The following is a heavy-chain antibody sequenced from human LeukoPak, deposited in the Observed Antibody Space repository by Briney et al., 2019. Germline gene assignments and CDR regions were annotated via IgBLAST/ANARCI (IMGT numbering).Heavy chain of an antibody. CDR2: IYYSGST. CDR1: GGSISSYY. V-gene: IGHV4-59*01. D-gene: IGHD6-13*01. Sequence: SETLSLTCTVSGGSISSYYWSWIRQPPGKGLEWIGYIYYSGSTNYNPSLKSRVTISVDTSKNQFSLKLSSVTAADTAVYFCARGRVSSSSWPSTYYYYFYIDVWGKGTTVTVSS. J-gene: IGHJ6*03. CDR3: ARGRVSSSSWPSTYYYYFYIDV.